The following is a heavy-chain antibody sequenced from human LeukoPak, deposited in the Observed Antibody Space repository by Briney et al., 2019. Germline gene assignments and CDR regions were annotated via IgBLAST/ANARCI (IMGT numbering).Heavy chain of an antibody. CDR2: LYNSGTT. CDR3: ARALRNGHFDL. J-gene: IGHJ2*01. V-gene: IGHV4-59*01. D-gene: IGHD1-1*01. CDR1: RGAISSCF. Sequence: PSETLSLTCTASRGAISSCFWSWLRQPPGKGLEWIGYLYNSGTTNYNSSLKGRVSISVDTSSNQFSLNLTSVTAADTAVYYCARALRNGHFDLWGRGTLVTVSS.